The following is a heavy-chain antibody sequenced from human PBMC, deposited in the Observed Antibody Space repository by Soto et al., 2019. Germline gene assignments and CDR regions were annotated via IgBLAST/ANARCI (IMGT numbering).Heavy chain of an antibody. Sequence: QVQLQESGPGLVRPAETLSLICSVSTDSMRTYSWTWIRQSPGKGLEWIGYVYHTGRTEYNPSLESRVTISIYMSKKQFSLQLTSVTAADTAVYFCARDDTTGLLEFWGQGTLVTVSS. CDR3: ARDDTTGLLEF. J-gene: IGHJ4*02. CDR1: TDSMRTYS. CDR2: VYHTGRT. D-gene: IGHD2-15*01. V-gene: IGHV4-59*01.